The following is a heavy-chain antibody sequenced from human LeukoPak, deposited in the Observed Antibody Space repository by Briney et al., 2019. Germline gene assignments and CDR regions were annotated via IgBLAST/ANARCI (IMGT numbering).Heavy chain of an antibody. CDR3: ARDRGANYYGSLHLFDY. D-gene: IGHD3-10*01. Sequence: SGGSLRLSCAASGFSFTAYWMSWVRQAPGKGLEGVANIKQDGDENYYVDSVMGRFTISRDNAKNSVYLEMTSLRAEDTAVYYCARDRGANYYGSLHLFDYWGQGTLVTVSS. CDR1: GFSFTAYW. V-gene: IGHV3-7*01. J-gene: IGHJ4*02. CDR2: IKQDGDEN.